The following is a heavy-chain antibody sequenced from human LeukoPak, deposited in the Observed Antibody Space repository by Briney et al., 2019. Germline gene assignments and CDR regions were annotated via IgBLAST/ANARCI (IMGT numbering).Heavy chain of an antibody. V-gene: IGHV4-39*02. CDR2: IYYSGST. CDR3: ARDSPSRSGPYYYYYGMDV. Sequence: KTSETLSLTCTVSGGSISSSSYYWGWIRQPPGKGLEWIGSIYYSGSTYYNPSLKSRVTISVDTSKNQFSLKLSSVTAADTAVYYCARDSPSRSGPYYYYYGMDVWGQGTTVTVSS. J-gene: IGHJ6*02. D-gene: IGHD3-3*01. CDR1: GGSISSSSYY.